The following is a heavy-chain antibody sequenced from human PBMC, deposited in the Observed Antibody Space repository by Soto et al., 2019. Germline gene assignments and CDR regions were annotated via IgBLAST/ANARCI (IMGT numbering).Heavy chain of an antibody. CDR1: GGSFSGNS. V-gene: IGHV4-34*01. J-gene: IGHJ5*01. Sequence: SETLSLTCAVYGGSFSGNSWSWIRQPPGKGLEWIGEINYSGSTTYNPSLRSRVTISVETSKTQFYLKLSSVTAADTAVYYCARGNWFDSWGQGTLVTVSS. CDR2: INYSGST. CDR3: ARGNWFDS.